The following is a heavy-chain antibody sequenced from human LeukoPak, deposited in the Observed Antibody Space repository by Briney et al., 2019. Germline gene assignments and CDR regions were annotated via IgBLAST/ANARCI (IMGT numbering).Heavy chain of an antibody. D-gene: IGHD6-13*01. J-gene: IGHJ4*02. CDR2: IYYSGST. V-gene: IGHV4-39*01. CDR1: GGSISSSSYY. Sequence: SETLSLTCTVSGGSISSSSYYWGWIRQPPGKGLEGIGSIYYSGSTYYNPSLKSRVTISVDTSKNQFSLKLSSVTAADTAVYYCANGIAAAGVYYFDYWGQGTLVAVSS. CDR3: ANGIAAAGVYYFDY.